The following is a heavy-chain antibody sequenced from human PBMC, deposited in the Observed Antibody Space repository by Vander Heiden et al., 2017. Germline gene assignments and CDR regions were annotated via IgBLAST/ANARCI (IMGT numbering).Heavy chain of an antibody. J-gene: IGHJ4*02. D-gene: IGHD6-19*01. Sequence: QVHLQESSPGLVKPSETLPLTCAAPGYSISCVNYWGWIRQPPGKGLEWIGGMFHTGRTYYNPSLKSRVAISVDTSKNQFSLKLNSVTAADTAIYYCARVRGAVAGTAPNVFDYWGQGTLVTVSS. CDR2: MFHTGRT. CDR3: ARVRGAVAGTAPNVFDY. CDR1: GYSISCVNY. V-gene: IGHV4-38-2*01.